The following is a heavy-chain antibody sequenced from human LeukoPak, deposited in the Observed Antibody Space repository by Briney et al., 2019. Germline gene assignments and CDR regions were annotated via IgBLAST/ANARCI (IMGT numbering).Heavy chain of an antibody. V-gene: IGHV4-59*01. D-gene: IGHD2-21*02. J-gene: IGHJ2*01. CDR3: ARAVTAYWYFDL. CDR2: IYYSGST. CDR1: GGSMSRYY. Sequence: SETLSLTCTVSGGSMSRYYWSWIRQPPGKGLEWIGYIYYSGSTNYNPSLKSRVTISVDAAENQFSLKLSSVTAADTAVYYCARAVTAYWYFDLWGRGALVTVSS.